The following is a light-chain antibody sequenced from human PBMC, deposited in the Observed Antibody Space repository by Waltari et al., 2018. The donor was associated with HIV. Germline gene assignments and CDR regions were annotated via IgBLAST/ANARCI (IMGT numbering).Light chain of an antibody. J-gene: IGLJ2*01. CDR1: SSDVGGYNY. CDR2: DVS. CDR3: SSYAGRNNVV. Sequence: QSALTQPPSASGSPGQSVTISCTGTSSDVGGYNYVSWYQQPPGKAPKLMIYDVSKRPSGVPDRFSGSKSGNTASLTVSGLQAEDEADYYCSSYAGRNNVVFGGGTKVTVL. V-gene: IGLV2-8*01.